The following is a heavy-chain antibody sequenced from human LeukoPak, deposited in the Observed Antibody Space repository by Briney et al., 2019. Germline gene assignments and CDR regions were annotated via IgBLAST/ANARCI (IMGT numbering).Heavy chain of an antibody. J-gene: IGHJ4*02. Sequence: SETLSLTGAVYGGSFSGYYWSWIRQPPGKGLEWIGEINDSGSTSCSPSLKSRVSISVDTSKNQFSLKLSSVTAADTAVYYCARVIDYDISGYYLGYWGQGNRVTVSS. CDR1: GGSFSGYY. CDR3: ARVIDYDISGYYLGY. V-gene: IGHV4-34*01. CDR2: INDSGST. D-gene: IGHD3-22*01.